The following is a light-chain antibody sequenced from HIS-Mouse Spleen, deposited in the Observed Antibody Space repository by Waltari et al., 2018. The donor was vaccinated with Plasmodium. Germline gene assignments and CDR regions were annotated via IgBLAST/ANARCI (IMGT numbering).Light chain of an antibody. CDR3: QQYGSSPYT. Sequence: DIVLTQSPGTLSLSPGERATLSCRASQSVSSSDLAWYQRKPGQAPRLRIYGASSRATGIPDRFSGSGSGTDFTLTISRLEPEDFAVYYCQQYGSSPYTFGQGTKLEIK. CDR2: GAS. CDR1: QSVSSSD. J-gene: IGKJ2*01. V-gene: IGKV3-20*01.